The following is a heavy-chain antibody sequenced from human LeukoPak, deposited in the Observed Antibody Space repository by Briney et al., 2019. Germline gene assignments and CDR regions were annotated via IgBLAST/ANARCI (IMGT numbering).Heavy chain of an antibody. CDR1: GGSISSSSYY. Sequence: SETLSLTCTVSGGSISSSSYYWGWIRQPPGKGLEWIGGIYYSGSTYYNPSLKSRVTISVDTSKNQFSLKLSSVTAAATAVYYCARHTAAGTATLDYWGQGTLVTVSS. D-gene: IGHD6-13*01. V-gene: IGHV4-39*01. CDR2: IYYSGST. CDR3: ARHTAAGTATLDY. J-gene: IGHJ4*02.